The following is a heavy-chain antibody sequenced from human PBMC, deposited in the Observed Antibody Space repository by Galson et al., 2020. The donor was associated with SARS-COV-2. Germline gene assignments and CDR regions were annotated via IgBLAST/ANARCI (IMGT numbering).Heavy chain of an antibody. Sequence: GESLKISCAASGFMFSASAVHWVRQASGKGLEWVGRIRNKANTYATTYAESVKGRFTISRDDSKNMAYLQLNSLKTEDTTVYYCTSLEYTNVGTAFDIWGQGTMVTVSS. CDR1: GFMFSASA. J-gene: IGHJ3*02. CDR2: IRNKANTYAT. CDR3: TSLEYTNVGTAFDI. D-gene: IGHD6-6*01. V-gene: IGHV3-73*01.